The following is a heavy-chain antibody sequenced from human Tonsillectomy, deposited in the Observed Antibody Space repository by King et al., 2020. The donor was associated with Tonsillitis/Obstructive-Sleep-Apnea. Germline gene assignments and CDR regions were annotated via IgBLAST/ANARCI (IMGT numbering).Heavy chain of an antibody. CDR3: ARPTNYYYYMDV. Sequence: VQLQESGPGLVKPSETLSLTCTVSGGSISSYYWSWIRQPPGKGLEWIGYIYYSGSTNYNPSLKSRVTISVDTSKNQFSLKLSSVTDADTAVYYCARPTNYYYYMDVWGKGTTVTVSS. J-gene: IGHJ6*03. CDR2: IYYSGST. V-gene: IGHV4-59*08. CDR1: GGSISSYY.